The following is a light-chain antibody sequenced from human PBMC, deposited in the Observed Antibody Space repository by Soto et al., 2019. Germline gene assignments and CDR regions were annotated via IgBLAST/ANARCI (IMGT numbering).Light chain of an antibody. Sequence: QSVLTQPASVSGSPGQSITFSCTGTSSDIGVYNYVSWYQQHPGKAPKLMIYEVNNRPSGVSNRFSGSKSGNTASLTISGLQAEDEADYYCRSYTTSNTYVFGTGTRSPS. CDR3: RSYTTSNTYV. CDR1: SSDIGVYNY. J-gene: IGLJ1*01. CDR2: EVN. V-gene: IGLV2-14*01.